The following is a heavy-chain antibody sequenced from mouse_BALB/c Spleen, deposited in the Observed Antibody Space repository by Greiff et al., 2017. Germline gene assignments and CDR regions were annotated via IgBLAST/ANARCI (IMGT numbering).Heavy chain of an antibody. CDR2: ISYSGST. CDR1: GYSITSYYA. J-gene: IGHJ1*01. D-gene: IGHD1-1*01. Sequence: DVKLQESGPGLVKPSQSLSFTCTVTGYSITSYYAWNWIRQFAGNKLEWRGYISYSGSTSYNPSLKSRISITRDTSKNQFFLQLNSVTTEDTATYYCARSFITTVVRYFDDWGAGTTVTVSA. V-gene: IGHV3-2*02. CDR3: ARSFITTVVRYFDD.